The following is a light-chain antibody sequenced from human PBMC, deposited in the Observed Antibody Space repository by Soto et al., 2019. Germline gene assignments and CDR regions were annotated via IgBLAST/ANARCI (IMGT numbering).Light chain of an antibody. V-gene: IGKV1-33*01. CDR2: DAS. J-gene: IGKJ1*01. CDR1: QDISNY. CDR3: QQYDNLPRT. Sequence: EIQMTPSPSSLSASVGERVPITFQASQDISNYLNWYQQKPGKAPKLLIYDASNLETGVPSRFSGSGSGTDFTFTISSLQPEDIATYYCQQYDNLPRTFGQGTKVDIK.